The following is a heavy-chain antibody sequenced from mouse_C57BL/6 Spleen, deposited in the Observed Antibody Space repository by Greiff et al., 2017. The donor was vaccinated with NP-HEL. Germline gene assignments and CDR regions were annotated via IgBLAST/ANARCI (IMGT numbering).Heavy chain of an antibody. D-gene: IGHD2-4*01. CDR3: AKAPYYDYDLYYFDY. CDR2: ISYDGSN. CDR1: GYSITSGYY. Sequence: EVKLQESGPGLVKPSQSLSLTCSVTGYSITSGYYWNWIRQFPGNKLEWMGYISYDGSNNYNPSLKNRISITLDTSKNQFFMKLNSVTTEDTSTYYCAKAPYYDYDLYYFDYWGQGTTLTVSS. V-gene: IGHV3-6*01. J-gene: IGHJ2*01.